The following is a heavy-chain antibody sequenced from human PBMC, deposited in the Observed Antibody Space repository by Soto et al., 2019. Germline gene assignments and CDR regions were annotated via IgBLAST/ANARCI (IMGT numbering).Heavy chain of an antibody. D-gene: IGHD3-16*01. CDR1: GGTFSSYA. Sequence: QVQLVQSGAEVKKPGSSVKVSCKASGGTFSSYAISWVRQAPGQGLEWMGGIIPIFGTANYAQKFQGRVTITADESTSTAYMELSSLRSEDTAVYYCARKITGESDYYYCGMDVWGQGTTVTVSS. CDR2: IIPIFGTA. V-gene: IGHV1-69*01. J-gene: IGHJ6*02. CDR3: ARKITGESDYYYCGMDV.